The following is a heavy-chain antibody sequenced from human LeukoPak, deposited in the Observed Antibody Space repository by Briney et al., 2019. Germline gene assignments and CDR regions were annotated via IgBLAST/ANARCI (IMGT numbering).Heavy chain of an antibody. CDR3: ARDYYDSSGHGPFDC. J-gene: IGHJ4*02. V-gene: IGHV3-7*01. CDR1: EFTFSNFW. CDR2: IKQDGSER. D-gene: IGHD3-22*01. Sequence: GGSLRLSCSASEFTFSNFWMSWVRQAPGKGPEWVANIKQDGSERYYVDSVKGRFTISRDNAETSLHLQMNSLRAEDTAVYYCARDYYDSSGHGPFDCWGQGILVAVSS.